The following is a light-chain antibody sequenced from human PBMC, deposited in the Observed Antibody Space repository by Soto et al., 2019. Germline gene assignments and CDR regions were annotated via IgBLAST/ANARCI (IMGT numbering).Light chain of an antibody. CDR3: LQYDDWHRT. CDR1: QSVSNN. CDR2: GAS. J-gene: IGKJ1*01. Sequence: EIVMTQSPAILSVYPGDRATLSCRAGQSVSNNLAWYQQKPGQTPRLVIYGASNRATGVPARFSGSGSGTDFTLTISSLQSEDFAVYYCLQYDDWHRTFGQGTKVEIK. V-gene: IGKV3-15*01.